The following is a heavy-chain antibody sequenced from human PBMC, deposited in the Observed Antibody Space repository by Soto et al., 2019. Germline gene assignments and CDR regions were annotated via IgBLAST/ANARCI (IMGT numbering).Heavy chain of an antibody. D-gene: IGHD3-9*01. Sequence: SETLSLTCTVSGDSITSNSYFWAWIRQPPGKGLEWIGSIYYSGSTYHNPSLKSRVTISVDRSNNQFSLKLTSVTAADTAVYYCARHFSVDHFDSWGQGALVT. V-gene: IGHV4-39*01. CDR1: GDSITSNSYF. J-gene: IGHJ4*02. CDR3: ARHFSVDHFDS. CDR2: IYYSGST.